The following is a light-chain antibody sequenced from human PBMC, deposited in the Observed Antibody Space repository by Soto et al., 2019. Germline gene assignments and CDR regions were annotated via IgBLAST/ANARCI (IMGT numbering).Light chain of an antibody. Sequence: DIQMTQSPSTLSGSVGDRVTITCRASQTISSWLAWYQQKPGKAPKLLIYKASTLIIGVPSRISGSGSVTEFSLTISSLQPDDFATYYCQHYNSYSEAFGQGTKVDIK. J-gene: IGKJ1*01. CDR3: QHYNSYSEA. CDR1: QTISSW. V-gene: IGKV1-5*03. CDR2: KAS.